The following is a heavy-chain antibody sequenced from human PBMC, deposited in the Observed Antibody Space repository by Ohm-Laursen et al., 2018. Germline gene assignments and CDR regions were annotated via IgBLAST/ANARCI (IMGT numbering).Heavy chain of an antibody. CDR3: ARRVAVRPIYAFDI. Sequence: SVKVSCKASGGTFSSYAISWVRQAPGQGLEWMGGIIPIFGTANYAQKFQGRVTITADESTSTAYMELSSLRSEDTAMYYCARRVAVRPIYAFDIWGQGTMVTVSS. CDR2: IIPIFGTA. D-gene: IGHD6-6*01. CDR1: GGTFSSYA. J-gene: IGHJ3*02. V-gene: IGHV1-69*13.